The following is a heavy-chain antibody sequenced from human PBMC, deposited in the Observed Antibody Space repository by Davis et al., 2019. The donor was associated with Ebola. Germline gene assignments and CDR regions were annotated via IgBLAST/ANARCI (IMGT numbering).Heavy chain of an antibody. CDR1: GFTFSSYA. V-gene: IGHV3-30*04. CDR3: ARDPSGLVAGPFDY. J-gene: IGHJ4*02. D-gene: IGHD6-19*01. CDR2: ISYDGSNK. Sequence: GESLKISCAASGFTFSSYAMHWVRQAPGKGLEWVAVISYDGSNKYYADSVKGRFTISRDNSKNTLYLQINSLRAEDTAVYYCARDPSGLVAGPFDYWGQGTLVIVSS.